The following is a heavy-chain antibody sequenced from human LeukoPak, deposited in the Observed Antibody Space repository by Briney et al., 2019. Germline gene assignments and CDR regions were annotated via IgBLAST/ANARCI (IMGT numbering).Heavy chain of an antibody. J-gene: IGHJ4*02. CDR1: GFTFSSYA. CDR3: AKGEHIVVVTATFDH. Sequence: GGSLRPSCAASGFTFSSYAMSWVRQAPGKGLEWVSAISGSGGSTYYADSVKGRFTISRDNSKNTLYLQMNSLRAEDTAVYYCAKGEHIVVVTATFDHWGQGTLVTVSS. CDR2: ISGSGGST. V-gene: IGHV3-23*01. D-gene: IGHD2-21*02.